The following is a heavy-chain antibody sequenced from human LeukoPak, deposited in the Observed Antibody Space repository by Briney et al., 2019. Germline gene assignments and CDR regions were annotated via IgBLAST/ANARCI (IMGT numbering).Heavy chain of an antibody. CDR2: INSDGSEG. J-gene: IGHJ3*01. CDR3: ARSSYSSSSSV. V-gene: IGHV3-7*03. CDR1: GFTLSGFW. D-gene: IGHD6-6*01. Sequence: GGSLRLSCAVSGFTLSGFWMSWSRQAPGKGLEWVASINSDGSEGYYADVVKGRFTISRDNAKNSLYLQINSLRAEDTAVYYCARSSYSSSSSVWGQGTMVTVSS.